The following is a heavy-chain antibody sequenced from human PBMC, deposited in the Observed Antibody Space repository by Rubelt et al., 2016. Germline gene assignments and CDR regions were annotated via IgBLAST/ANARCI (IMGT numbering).Heavy chain of an antibody. D-gene: IGHD6-19*01. Sequence: EVQLVQSGAEVKKPGESLIISCKGSGYSFTSYWISWVRQMPGKGLEWMGRMDPSDSYTKYSPPFQGHVTMSVDKSISTAYLQWNSLKASATAIYYCARASATTVAGIGYWGQGTLVTVSS. CDR3: ARASATTVAGIGY. CDR2: MDPSDSYT. J-gene: IGHJ4*02. CDR1: GYSFTSYW. V-gene: IGHV5-10-1*03.